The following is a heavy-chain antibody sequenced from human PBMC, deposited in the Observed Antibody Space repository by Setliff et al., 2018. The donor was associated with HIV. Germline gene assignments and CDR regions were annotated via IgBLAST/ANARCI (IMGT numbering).Heavy chain of an antibody. J-gene: IGHJ4*02. D-gene: IGHD3-16*01. CDR2: IHHSGTT. V-gene: IGHV4-38-2*01. CDR1: GYSISSGYY. CDR3: ARTRWGAPVDY. Sequence: KASETLSLTCAVSGYSISSGYYWAWIRQSPGKGLDWIGSIHHSGTTYYNPSLKSRVTISVDTTTNQVSLRVNSVTAVDTAVYYCARTRWGAPVDYWGQGILLTVSS.